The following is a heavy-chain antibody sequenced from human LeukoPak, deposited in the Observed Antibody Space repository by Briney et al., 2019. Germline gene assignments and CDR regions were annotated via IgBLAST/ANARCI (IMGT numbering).Heavy chain of an antibody. D-gene: IGHD2-2*01. J-gene: IGHJ4*02. Sequence: PRGSLRLSSAASGFRLCSFWMSWVRQAPGKGLEWVANIKEDGSEKYYVDSVKGRFTISTDKAKNSLYLQMNSLRAEDTAVYYCAREGIAAASVFDYWGQGTLVTVSS. V-gene: IGHV3-7*01. CDR1: GFRLCSFW. CDR2: IKEDGSEK. CDR3: AREGIAAASVFDY.